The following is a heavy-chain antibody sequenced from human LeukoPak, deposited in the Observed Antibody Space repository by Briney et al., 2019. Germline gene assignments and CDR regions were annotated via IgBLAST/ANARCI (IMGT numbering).Heavy chain of an antibody. CDR2: VFDSGST. Sequence: PSETLSLTCTLSGGSMTTHYWSWIRQPPGKGLEWIGYVFDSGSTKVNPSLKSRVTLSADTSKNQLSLRLSSVTAADTAMYYCTTIKRGDIFGYFDFWGQGILVTVSS. CDR3: TTIKRGDIFGYFDF. D-gene: IGHD5-18*01. V-gene: IGHV4-59*11. CDR1: GGSMTTHY. J-gene: IGHJ4*02.